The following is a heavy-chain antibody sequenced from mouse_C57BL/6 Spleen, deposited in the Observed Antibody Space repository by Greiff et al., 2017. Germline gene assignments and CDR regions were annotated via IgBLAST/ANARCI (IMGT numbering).Heavy chain of an antibody. D-gene: IGHD2-5*01. J-gene: IGHJ4*01. V-gene: IGHV1-80*01. CDR2: IYPGDGDT. CDR1: GYAFSSYW. CDR3: ARGAYSNLGAMDY. Sequence: VQLQQSGAELVKPGASVKISCKASGYAFSSYWINWVKQRPGKGLEWIGQIYPGDGDTNYNGKFKGKATLTADKSSSTAYMQLSSLTSEDSAVYFCARGAYSNLGAMDYWGQGTSVTVSS.